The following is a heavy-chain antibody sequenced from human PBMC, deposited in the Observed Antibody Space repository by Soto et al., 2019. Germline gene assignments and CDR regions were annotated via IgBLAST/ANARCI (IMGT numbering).Heavy chain of an antibody. CDR1: GYTFTSYD. CDR3: ARGWSPYYDFSRHLSWP. J-gene: IGHJ5*02. CDR2: MNPNSGNT. Sequence: ASVKVSCKASGYTFTSYDINWVRQATGQGLEWMGWMNPNSGNTGYAQKFQGRVTMTRNTSISTAYMELSSLRSEDTAVYYCARGWSPYYDFSRHLSWPWGQGTLVTVSS. V-gene: IGHV1-8*01. D-gene: IGHD3-3*01.